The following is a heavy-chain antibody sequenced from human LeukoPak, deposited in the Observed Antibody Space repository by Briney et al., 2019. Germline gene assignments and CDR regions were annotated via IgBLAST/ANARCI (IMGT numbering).Heavy chain of an antibody. D-gene: IGHD2-21*02. CDR2: ISGSGGST. CDR1: GFIFSSYA. CDR3: AKAMVTVHYGMDV. J-gene: IGHJ6*02. Sequence: GGSLRLSCAASGFIFSSYAMSWVRQAPGKGLEWVSGISGSGGSTYYADSVKGRFTISRDNSKNTLYLQMNSLRAEDTAVYYCAKAMVTVHYGMDVWGQGTTVTVSS. V-gene: IGHV3-23*01.